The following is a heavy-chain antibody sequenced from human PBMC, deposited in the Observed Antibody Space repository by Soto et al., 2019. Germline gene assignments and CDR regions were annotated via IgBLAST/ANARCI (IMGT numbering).Heavy chain of an antibody. CDR3: ARSGGGYSGYDRFDY. D-gene: IGHD5-12*01. V-gene: IGHV3-21*01. J-gene: IGHJ4*02. CDR2: ISSSSSYI. CDR1: GFTFSSYS. Sequence: PGGSLRLSCAASGFTFSSYSMNWVRQAPGKGLEWVSSISSSSSYIYYADSVKGRFTISRDNAKNSLYLQMNSLRAEDTAVYYCARSGGGYSGYDRFDYWGRGTLVTVSS.